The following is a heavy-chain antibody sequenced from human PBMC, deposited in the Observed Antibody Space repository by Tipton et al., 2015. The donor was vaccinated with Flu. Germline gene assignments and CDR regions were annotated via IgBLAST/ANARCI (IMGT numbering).Heavy chain of an antibody. CDR2: AHYSGDN. Sequence: GLVKPSETLSLTCAVSGSSINSGYYWGWIRQPPGTGLEWIGSAHYSGDNYYNPSLKSRVTISVDTSKNQLFLKLSSMTAADTAVYYCARGDAVSFLRSSFGSWGQGTLVTVSS. CDR3: ARGDAVSFLRSSFGS. J-gene: IGHJ4*02. D-gene: IGHD2-15*01. CDR1: GSSINSGYY. V-gene: IGHV4-38-2*01.